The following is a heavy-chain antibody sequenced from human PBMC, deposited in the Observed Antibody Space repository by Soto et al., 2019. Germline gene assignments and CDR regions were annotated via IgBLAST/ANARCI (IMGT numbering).Heavy chain of an antibody. J-gene: IGHJ6*02. Sequence: QVQLVQSGAEVKKPGASVKVSCNASGYTFTSYGISWVRQAPGQGREWMGWNSAYNGNTNYAQKLQGRGTMTTDTSASTACLELRGLSSDDTAVYYCARVDRGWYGIRYYYYGMDGWGQGTTVTVSS. CDR3: ARVDRGWYGIRYYYYGMDG. CDR2: NSAYNGNT. CDR1: GYTFTSYG. V-gene: IGHV1-18*01. D-gene: IGHD6-19*01.